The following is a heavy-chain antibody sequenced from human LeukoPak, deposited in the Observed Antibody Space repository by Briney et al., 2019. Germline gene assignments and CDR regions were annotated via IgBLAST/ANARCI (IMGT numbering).Heavy chain of an antibody. CDR3: ARGGVSSTY. D-gene: IGHD3-16*01. J-gene: IGHJ4*02. Sequence: PSETLSLTCSVSGDSISSRTYYWTWIRQHPEKGLEWIGYIWNSGSTNYNPSLKSRVTISVDTSKNQFSLKLSSVTAADTAVYYCARGGVSSTYWGQGTLVTVSS. CDR2: IWNSGST. CDR1: GDSISSRTYY. V-gene: IGHV4-31*03.